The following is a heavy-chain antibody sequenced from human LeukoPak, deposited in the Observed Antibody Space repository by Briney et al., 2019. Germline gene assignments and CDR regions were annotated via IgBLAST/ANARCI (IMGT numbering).Heavy chain of an antibody. D-gene: IGHD3-10*01. V-gene: IGHV3-30*02. J-gene: IGHJ4*02. CDR1: GFTFSSYG. CDR2: IRYDGSNK. Sequence: GGSLRLPCAASGFTFSSYGTHWVRQAPGKGLEWVAFIRYDGSNKYYADSVKGRVTISRDNSKNTLYLLLNSLRAEDTAVYYCAKVEGFGELSIDYWGQGTLVTVSS. CDR3: AKVEGFGELSIDY.